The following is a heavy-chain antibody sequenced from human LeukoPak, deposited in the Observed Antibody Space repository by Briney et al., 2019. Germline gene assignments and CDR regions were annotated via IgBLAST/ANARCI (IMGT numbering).Heavy chain of an antibody. CDR3: ARDSIGCSSTSCYIDY. J-gene: IGHJ4*02. Sequence: ASVKVSCKASGYTFTAYYMHWVRQAPGQGLEWMGRINPNSGGANYAQKFQGRVTMTRDTSITTAYMELSSLRSDDTAVYYCARDSIGCSSTSCYIDYWGQGTLVTASS. CDR2: INPNSGGA. CDR1: GYTFTAYY. D-gene: IGHD2-2*02. V-gene: IGHV1-2*06.